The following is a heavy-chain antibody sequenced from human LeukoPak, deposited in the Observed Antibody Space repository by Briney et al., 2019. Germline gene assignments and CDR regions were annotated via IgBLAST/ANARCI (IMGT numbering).Heavy chain of an antibody. D-gene: IGHD4-23*01. Sequence: SENLSLTCTVAACSISNGCDSWSWIRQPPGKGLEWIGYIYHSGSTYYNPSLKSRVTISVDRSKNQFSLKLSSVTAADTAVYYCARVDYGGTFDYWGQGTLVTVSS. V-gene: IGHV4-30-2*01. CDR1: ACSISNGCDS. CDR3: ARVDYGGTFDY. J-gene: IGHJ4*02. CDR2: IYHSGST.